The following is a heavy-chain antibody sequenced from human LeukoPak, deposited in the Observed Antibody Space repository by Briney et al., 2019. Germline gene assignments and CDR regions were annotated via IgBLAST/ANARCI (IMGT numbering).Heavy chain of an antibody. D-gene: IGHD4-11*01. CDR3: ARGVLTTVSYYMDV. J-gene: IGHJ6*03. CDR2: IYNSGTT. CDR1: GGSVSSHQ. V-gene: IGHV4-59*02. Sequence: SETLSLTCTVSGGSVSSHQWSWIRQPPGKGLEWIGYIYNSGTTNHNPSPNTPYTISIDTSKNRFSLKLSSVTAADTAVYYCARGVLTTVSYYMDVWGKGTTVTVSS.